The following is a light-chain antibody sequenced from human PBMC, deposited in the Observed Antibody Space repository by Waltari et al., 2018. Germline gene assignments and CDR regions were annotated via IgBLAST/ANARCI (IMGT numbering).Light chain of an antibody. CDR1: SGDLVIGNR. J-gene: IGLJ3*02. V-gene: IGLV2-14*03. CDR3: SSYTTNTRV. CDR2: DVS. Sequence: QSALTQPASVSGSPGQSITISCTGTSGDLVIGNRVSWYQQYPGKAPKLMIYDVSSRTSGVSDRFSGSKSGNTASLTISGLQVEDEADYYCSSYTTNTRVFGGGTKLTVL.